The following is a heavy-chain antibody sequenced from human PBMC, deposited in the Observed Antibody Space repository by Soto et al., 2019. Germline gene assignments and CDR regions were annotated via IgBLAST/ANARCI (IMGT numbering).Heavy chain of an antibody. J-gene: IGHJ4*02. CDR2: IIPKYGTT. D-gene: IGHD2-2*01. CDR1: GGPFNTFG. CDR3: ARTRQRRPVVYVDY. Sequence: QVQLMQSGAEVTKPGSSVKVSCKASGGPFNTFGISWVRQAPGQGLEWMGGIIPKYGTTNYARRFQGRVTITADESTTTAYLELSSLRHDDTAIYYWARTRQRRPVVYVDYWGQGTPIAVTS. V-gene: IGHV1-69*01.